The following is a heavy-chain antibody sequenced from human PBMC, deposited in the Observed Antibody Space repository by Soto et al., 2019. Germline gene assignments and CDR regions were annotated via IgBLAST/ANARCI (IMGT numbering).Heavy chain of an antibody. J-gene: IGHJ6*02. CDR2: IYPGDSDT. Sequence: PGESLKISCKGSGYSFTSYWIGWVRQMPGKGLEWTGIIYPGDSDTRYSPSFQGQVTISADKSISTAYLQWSSLKASDTAMYYCARRRQPPDYGMDVWGQGTTVTVSS. CDR1: GYSFTSYW. D-gene: IGHD6-13*01. V-gene: IGHV5-51*01. CDR3: ARRRQPPDYGMDV.